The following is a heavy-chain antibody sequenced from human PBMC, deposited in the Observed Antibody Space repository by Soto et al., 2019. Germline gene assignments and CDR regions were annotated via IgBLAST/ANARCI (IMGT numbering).Heavy chain of an antibody. D-gene: IGHD3-3*02. J-gene: IGHJ4*02. V-gene: IGHV3-48*01. Sequence: PGGSLRLSCAASGFTFSSYSMNWVRQAPGKGLEWVSYISSSSSTIYYADSVKGRFTISRDNAKNSLYLQMNSLRAEDTAVYYCARDLANIPHFFDYWGQGTLVTVSS. CDR2: ISSSSSTI. CDR1: GFTFSSYS. CDR3: ARDLANIPHFFDY.